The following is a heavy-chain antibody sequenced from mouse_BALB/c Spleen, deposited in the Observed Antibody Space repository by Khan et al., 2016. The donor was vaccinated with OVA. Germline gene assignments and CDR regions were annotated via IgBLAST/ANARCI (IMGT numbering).Heavy chain of an antibody. CDR1: GYTFRNDG. D-gene: IGHD2-10*01. CDR3: ARPPYFSYVMDY. CDR2: INTYTGES. Sequence: QVQLKQSGPELKKPGETVKISCKAFGYTFRNDGMNWVKHAPGKGLKWMGWINTYTGESTHADDFKGRFVFSLEISASTASLQINNLKNEDTATYFCARPPYFSYVMDYWGQGTSVTVSS. V-gene: IGHV9-3-1*01. J-gene: IGHJ4*01.